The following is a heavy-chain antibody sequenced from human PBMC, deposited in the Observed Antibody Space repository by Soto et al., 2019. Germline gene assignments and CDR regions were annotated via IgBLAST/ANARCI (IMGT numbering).Heavy chain of an antibody. CDR3: AKAGGSTWDYGMDV. CDR2: ISGGGDSA. J-gene: IGHJ6*01. Sequence: EVQLLESGGGLVQPGGSLRLSCAASGFTFSRHAMSWVRQAPGKGLEWVSAISGGGDSAYHADSVKGRFTISRDNSKNALFLQMNSLRAEDTALYYCAKAGGSTWDYGMDVW. V-gene: IGHV3-23*01. D-gene: IGHD2-15*01. CDR1: GFTFSRHA.